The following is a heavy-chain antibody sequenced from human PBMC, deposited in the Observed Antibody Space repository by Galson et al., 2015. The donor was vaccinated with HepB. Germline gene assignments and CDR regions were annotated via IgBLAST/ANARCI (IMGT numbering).Heavy chain of an antibody. CDR3: ARLVGAGGDAFDI. V-gene: IGHV3-30-3*01. CDR2: ISYDGSNK. D-gene: IGHD1-26*01. J-gene: IGHJ3*02. CDR1: GLTFSNAW. Sequence: SLRLSCAVSGLTFSNAWMTWVRQAPGKGLEWVAVISYDGSNKYYADSVKGRFTISRDNSKNTLYLQMNSLRAEDTAVYYCARLVGAGGDAFDIWGQGTMVTVSS.